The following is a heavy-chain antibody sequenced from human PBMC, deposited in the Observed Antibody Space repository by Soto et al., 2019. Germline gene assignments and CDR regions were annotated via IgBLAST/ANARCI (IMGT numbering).Heavy chain of an antibody. D-gene: IGHD5-12*01. V-gene: IGHV4-31*03. J-gene: IGHJ5*02. CDR2: VYFRGST. Sequence: PSETLSLTCTVSGDSISSGGYYWSWIRQHPGKGLEWIGSVYFRGSTHLNPSLKTRGTISVDTSKNQFSLKLSSATAADTAVYYWARRYSGYEVNWFDPWGQGSLVTVSS. CDR3: ARRYSGYEVNWFDP. CDR1: GDSISSGGYY.